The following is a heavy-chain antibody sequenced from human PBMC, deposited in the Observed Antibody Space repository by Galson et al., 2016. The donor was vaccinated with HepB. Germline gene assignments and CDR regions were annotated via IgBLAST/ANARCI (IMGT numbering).Heavy chain of an antibody. J-gene: IGHJ5*02. D-gene: IGHD6-13*01. CDR3: ARHESSTCDSWFDP. CDR2: IDPRDSYS. Sequence: QSGAEVKKPGESLRISCKGSGYSFISYWISWVRQMPGKGLEWMGKIDPRDSYSNYSPSFQGHVTISADKSTSTAYLQWGSLKASDTAMYYCARHESSTCDSWFDPWGQGTLVSVSS. CDR1: GYSFISYW. V-gene: IGHV5-10-1*01.